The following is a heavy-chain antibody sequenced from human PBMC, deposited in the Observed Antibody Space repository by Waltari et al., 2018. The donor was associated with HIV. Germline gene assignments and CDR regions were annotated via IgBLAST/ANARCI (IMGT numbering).Heavy chain of an antibody. CDR3: ARALWSGYYTPYYFDY. CDR2: ISAYNGHT. J-gene: IGHJ4*02. CDR1: GYTFTCYG. D-gene: IGHD3-3*01. V-gene: IGHV1-18*04. Sequence: QVQLVSSGAAVKKSGATVKVCSKASGYTFTCYGISWVLQAPGQGLEWMGWISAYNGHTNYAQKLQGRVTMTTDTSTSTAYMDLRSLRSDDTAFYYCARALWSGYYTPYYFDYWGQGTLVTVSS.